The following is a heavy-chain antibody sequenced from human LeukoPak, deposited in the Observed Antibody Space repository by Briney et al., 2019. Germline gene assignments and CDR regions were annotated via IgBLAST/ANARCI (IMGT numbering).Heavy chain of an antibody. Sequence: GGSLRLSCAASGFTFSSYSMNWVRQAPGKGLEWVSYISSSSSTIYYADSVKGRFTISRDNAKNSLYPQMNSLRAEDTAVYYCARDFSGYLDYWGQGTLVTVSS. CDR3: ARDFSGYLDY. D-gene: IGHD5-12*01. CDR2: ISSSSSTI. V-gene: IGHV3-48*01. CDR1: GFTFSSYS. J-gene: IGHJ4*02.